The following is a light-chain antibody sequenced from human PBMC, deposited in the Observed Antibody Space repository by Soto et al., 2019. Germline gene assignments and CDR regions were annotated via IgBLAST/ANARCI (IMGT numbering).Light chain of an antibody. CDR3: SSYTTSSTDV. J-gene: IGLJ1*01. V-gene: IGLV2-14*01. CDR2: DVS. CDR1: ISDVGGYDY. Sequence: QSALTQPASVSGSPGQSITISCTGTISDVGGYDYVSWYQQHPGKAPKLMIYDVSNRPSGVFNRFSGSKSGNTASLTISGLQADDEADYYCSSYTTSSTDVFGTGTKVTVL.